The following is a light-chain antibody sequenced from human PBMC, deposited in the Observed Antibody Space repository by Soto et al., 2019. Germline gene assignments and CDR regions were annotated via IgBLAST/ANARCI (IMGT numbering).Light chain of an antibody. CDR2: DNN. Sequence: QSVLTQPPSVSAAPGQRVTISCSGTYSNIGPNFVSWYQQLPGTAPKVLIYDNNKRPSGIPDRFSGSKSGTSATLAITGLQTGDEPDYYCATWDSGLSAGVFGGGTKLTVL. CDR1: YSNIGPNF. CDR3: ATWDSGLSAGV. V-gene: IGLV1-51*01. J-gene: IGLJ3*02.